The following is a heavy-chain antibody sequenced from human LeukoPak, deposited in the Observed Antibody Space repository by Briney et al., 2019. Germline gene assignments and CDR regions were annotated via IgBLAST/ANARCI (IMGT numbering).Heavy chain of an antibody. D-gene: IGHD3-10*01. CDR3: ARVLGSGYFYGMDV. V-gene: IGHV3-7*03. Sequence: AGGSLRLSCAASGFTFSTYWMSWVRQAPGKGLEWVANVKQDGREKYYVDSVKGRFTISRDNAKNSLYLQMNSLRAEDTVVYYCARVLGSGYFYGMDVWGKGTTVTVSS. J-gene: IGHJ6*04. CDR1: GFTFSTYW. CDR2: VKQDGREK.